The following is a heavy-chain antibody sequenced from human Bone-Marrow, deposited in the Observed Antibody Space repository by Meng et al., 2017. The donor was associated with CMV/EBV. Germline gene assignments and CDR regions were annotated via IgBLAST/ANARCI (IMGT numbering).Heavy chain of an antibody. CDR2: IYYSGST. D-gene: IGHD2-2*01. CDR3: ARGPLYCSSTSCYYVY. CDR1: SISSSSYY. V-gene: IGHV4-39*01. Sequence: SISSSSYYWGWIRPPPGKGLEWIGSIYYSGSTYYTPSLKSRVTISVDTSKNQFSLKLSSVTAADTAVYYCARGPLYCSSTSCYYVYWGQGTLVTVSS. J-gene: IGHJ4*02.